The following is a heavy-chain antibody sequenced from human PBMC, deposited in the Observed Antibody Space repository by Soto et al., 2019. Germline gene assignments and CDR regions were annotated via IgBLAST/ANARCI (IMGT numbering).Heavy chain of an antibody. J-gene: IGHJ5*02. CDR2: IIPIFGTA. CDR1: GGTFGSYA. V-gene: IGHV1-69*13. D-gene: IGHD6-19*01. Sequence: SVKVSCKASGGTFGSYAISWVRQAPGQGLEWMGGIIPIFGTANYAQKFQGRVTITADESTSTAYMELSSLRSEDTAAYYCARSSGWYGGWFDPWGQGTLVTVSS. CDR3: ARSSGWYGGWFDP.